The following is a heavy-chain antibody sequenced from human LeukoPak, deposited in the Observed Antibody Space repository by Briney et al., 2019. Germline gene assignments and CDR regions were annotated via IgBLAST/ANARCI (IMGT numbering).Heavy chain of an antibody. CDR2: INHSGST. Sequence: SETLSLTCAVYGGSFSGYYWSWIRQPPGKGLEWIGEINHSGSTNYNPSLKSRATISVDTSKNQFSLKLSSVTAADTAVYYCARARVYSPFFDYWGQGTLVTVSS. J-gene: IGHJ4*02. D-gene: IGHD6-13*01. CDR3: ARARVYSPFFDY. CDR1: GGSFSGYY. V-gene: IGHV4-34*01.